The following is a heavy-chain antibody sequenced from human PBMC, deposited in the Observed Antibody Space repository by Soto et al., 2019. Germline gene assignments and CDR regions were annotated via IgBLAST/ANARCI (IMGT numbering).Heavy chain of an antibody. CDR1: GYSFTSYW. V-gene: IGHV5-51*01. D-gene: IGHD1-1*01. CDR2: IYPGDSDT. Sequence: PGESLKISCKGSGYSFTSYWLGWVRQMPWKGLEWMGIIYPGDSDTRYSPSLQGQVTISANKPTSTAYLQWSSLKASDTAMYYCARQLERRIANWFNPSAPGTLVTLSS. CDR3: ARQLERRIANWFNP. J-gene: IGHJ5*02.